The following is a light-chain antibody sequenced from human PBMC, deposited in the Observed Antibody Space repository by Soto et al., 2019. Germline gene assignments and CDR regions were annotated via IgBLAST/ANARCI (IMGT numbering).Light chain of an antibody. CDR1: QSVSSNY. Sequence: EIVLTQSPGTLSLSPGERATLSCRASQSVSSNYLAWYQQKPGQAPRLLIYGASSRATGIPDRFSGSGSGTDFTLTISRLKPEDFAMYYCQQYGISGYTFGQGTKLEIK. V-gene: IGKV3-20*01. J-gene: IGKJ2*01. CDR2: GAS. CDR3: QQYGISGYT.